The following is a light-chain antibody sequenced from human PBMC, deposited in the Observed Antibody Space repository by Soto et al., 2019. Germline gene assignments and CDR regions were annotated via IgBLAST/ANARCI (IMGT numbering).Light chain of an antibody. CDR1: SSDVGSYNY. CDR3: NSFTSSSTVV. CDR2: GVT. J-gene: IGLJ2*01. Sequence: QSVLTQPASVSGSPGQSITISCTGTSSDVGSYNYVSWYQQHPGKAPKLLIYGVTNRPSGISNRFSGSKSGNTASLTISGLQPEDEGDYYCNSFTSSSTVVFGGGTQLTVL. V-gene: IGLV2-14*01.